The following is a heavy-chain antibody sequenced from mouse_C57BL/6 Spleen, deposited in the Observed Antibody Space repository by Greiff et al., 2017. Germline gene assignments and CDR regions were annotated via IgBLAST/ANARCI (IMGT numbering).Heavy chain of an antibody. J-gene: IGHJ2*01. CDR2: ISYDGSN. Sequence: DVKLQESGPGLVKPSQSLSLTCSVTGYSITSGYYWNWIRQFPGNQLEWMGYISYDGSNNYNPSLKNRISITRDTSKNQFFLKLNSVTTEYTATYYCARGGFYDGYYVLFDYWGQGTTLTVSS. CDR1: GYSITSGYY. V-gene: IGHV3-6*01. CDR3: ARGGFYDGYYVLFDY. D-gene: IGHD2-3*01.